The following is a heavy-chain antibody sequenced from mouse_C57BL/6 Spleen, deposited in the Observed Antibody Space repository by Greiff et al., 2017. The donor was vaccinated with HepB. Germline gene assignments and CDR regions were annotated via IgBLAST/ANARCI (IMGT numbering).Heavy chain of an antibody. CDR1: GFTFSSYG. Sequence: EVQLQESGGDLVKPGGSPKLSCAASGFTFSSYGMSWVRQTPDKRLEWVATISSGGSYTYYPDSVKGRFTISRDNAKNTLYLQMSSLKSEDTAMYYCARQGYSRDYFDYWGQGTTLTVSS. V-gene: IGHV5-6*01. CDR2: ISSGGSYT. D-gene: IGHD2-5*01. J-gene: IGHJ2*01. CDR3: ARQGYSRDYFDY.